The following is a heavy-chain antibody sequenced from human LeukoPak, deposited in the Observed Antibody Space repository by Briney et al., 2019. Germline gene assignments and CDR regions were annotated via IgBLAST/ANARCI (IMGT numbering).Heavy chain of an antibody. V-gene: IGHV3-48*01. D-gene: IGHD5-12*01. CDR3: ARDHRYAFDN. CDR2: IGISSGNT. J-gene: IGHJ4*01. Sequence: AGGSLRLSCAASGFNFIDYSMNWVRQAPGKGLEGISYIGISSGNTKYADSVKGRFTISRDKARNSLYLQMNSPRVGDTAVYSCARDHRYAFDNWGHGTLVTVSS. CDR1: GFNFIDYS.